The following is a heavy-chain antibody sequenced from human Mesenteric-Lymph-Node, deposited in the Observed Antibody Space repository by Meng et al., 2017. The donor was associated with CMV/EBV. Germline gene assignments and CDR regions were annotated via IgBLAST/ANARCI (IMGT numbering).Heavy chain of an antibody. CDR3: ARDNDYYYFFDY. CDR1: GFTFDDYA. D-gene: IGHD3-22*01. CDR2: ISWNSGSI. Sequence: SLKISCAASGFTFDDYAMHWVRQAPGKGLEWVSGISWNSGSIGYADSVKGRFTISRDNAKNSLYLQMNSLRPEDTALYYCARDNDYYYFFDYWGQGTLVTVSS. V-gene: IGHV3-9*01. J-gene: IGHJ4*02.